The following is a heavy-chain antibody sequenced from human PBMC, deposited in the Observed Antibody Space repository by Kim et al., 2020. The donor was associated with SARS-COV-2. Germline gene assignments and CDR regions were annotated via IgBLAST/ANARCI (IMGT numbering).Heavy chain of an antibody. CDR1: GFTFRSYW. CDR2: INSDGSSR. V-gene: IGHV3-74*01. J-gene: IGHJ4*02. D-gene: IGHD3-22*01. Sequence: GGSLRLSCAASGFTFRSYWMHWVRQVPGKGLVWVSHINSDGSSRSYADSVKGRFTISRDNAKNTLYLQMNSLRADDTAVYYCARGMIVAAGVDYWGQGTL. CDR3: ARGMIVAAGVDY.